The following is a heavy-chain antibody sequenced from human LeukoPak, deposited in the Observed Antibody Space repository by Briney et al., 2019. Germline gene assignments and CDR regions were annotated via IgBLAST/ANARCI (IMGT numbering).Heavy chain of an antibody. Sequence: PGGSLRLSCAASGFTFSSYSMNWVRQAPGKGLEWVSSISSSSSYIYYADSVKGRFTISRDNAKNSLYLQMNSLRAEDTAVYYCAREGRTYYYDSSGYYYPFDYWSQGTLVTVSS. CDR2: ISSSSSYI. CDR1: GFTFSSYS. CDR3: AREGRTYYYDSSGYYYPFDY. V-gene: IGHV3-21*01. J-gene: IGHJ4*02. D-gene: IGHD3-22*01.